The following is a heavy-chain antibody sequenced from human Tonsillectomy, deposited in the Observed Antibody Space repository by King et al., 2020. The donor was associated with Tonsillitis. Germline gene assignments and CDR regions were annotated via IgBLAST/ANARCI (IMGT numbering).Heavy chain of an antibody. CDR1: GFTFSNYA. J-gene: IGHJ3*01. Sequence: VQLVESGGGLVQPGGSLRLSCAASGFTFSNYAMNWVRQAPGKGLEWVSGISGSGGSTYYADSVQGRFTISRDNSESTLFLQMNSLGAEDTAMYYCAKSVGSSTSVAFDLWGQGTLVTVSS. D-gene: IGHD1-1*01. CDR2: ISGSGGST. V-gene: IGHV3-23*04. CDR3: AKSVGSSTSVAFDL.